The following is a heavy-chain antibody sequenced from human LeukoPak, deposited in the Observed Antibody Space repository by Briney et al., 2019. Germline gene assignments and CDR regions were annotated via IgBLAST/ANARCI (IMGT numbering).Heavy chain of an antibody. V-gene: IGHV4-59*01. D-gene: IGHD1-26*01. CDR1: GGSISNYY. CDR2: IFYSGST. J-gene: IGHJ3*01. Sequence: SETLSLTCTVSGGSISNYYWTWIRQAPGKGLEWIGYIFYSGSTNYNLSLKSRVTISVDTSQNQFSLKLRSMTAADTAVYYCARVRSGNYSRGSALDVWGQGTMVTVSS. CDR3: ARVRSGNYSRGSALDV.